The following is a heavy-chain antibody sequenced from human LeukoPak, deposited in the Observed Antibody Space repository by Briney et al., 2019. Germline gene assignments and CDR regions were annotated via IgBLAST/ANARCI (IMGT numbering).Heavy chain of an antibody. D-gene: IGHD2-15*01. V-gene: IGHV1-2*02. J-gene: IGHJ4*02. Sequence: ASVKVSCKASEYTFTGYYMHWVRQAPGQGLEWMGWINPNSSGTNYAQKFQGRVTMTRDTSISTAYMELSRLRSDDTAVYYCARARYCSGGSCFTRPHFDYWGQGTLVTVSS. CDR2: INPNSSGT. CDR3: ARARYCSGGSCFTRPHFDY. CDR1: EYTFTGYY.